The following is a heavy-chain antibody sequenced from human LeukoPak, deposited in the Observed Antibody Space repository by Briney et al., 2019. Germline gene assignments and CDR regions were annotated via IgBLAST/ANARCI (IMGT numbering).Heavy chain of an antibody. V-gene: IGHV4-39*01. J-gene: IGHJ4*02. Sequence: SQTLSLTCTVSGGSISSGSYYWSWIRQPPGKGLEWIGSIYYSGSTYYNPSLKSRVTISVDTSKNQFSLKLSSVTAADTAVYYCARCIMITFGGVLFDYWGQGTLVTVSS. CDR3: ARCIMITFGGVLFDY. CDR1: GGSISSGSYY. D-gene: IGHD3-16*01. CDR2: IYYSGST.